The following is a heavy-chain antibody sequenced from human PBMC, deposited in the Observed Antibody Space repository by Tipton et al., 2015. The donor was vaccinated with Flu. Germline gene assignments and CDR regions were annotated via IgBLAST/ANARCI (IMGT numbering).Heavy chain of an antibody. Sequence: SLRLSCAASGFPFSSYTMSWVRQAPGQGLEWVGRIKSKTDGGTRDFPAPVKGRFAISRDDSKNTLYLQMDSLKTEDTAVYYCTAGVGATDHDYWGQGTLVTVSS. CDR2: IKSKTDGGTR. D-gene: IGHD1-26*01. J-gene: IGHJ4*02. CDR1: GFPFSSYT. V-gene: IGHV3-15*01. CDR3: TAGVGATDHDY.